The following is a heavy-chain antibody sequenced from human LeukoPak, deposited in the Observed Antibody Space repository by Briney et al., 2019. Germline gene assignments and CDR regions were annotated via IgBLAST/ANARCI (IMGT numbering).Heavy chain of an antibody. CDR2: ISSSSSYI. D-gene: IGHD1-26*01. J-gene: IGHJ4*02. CDR1: GFTFSSYA. V-gene: IGHV3-21*01. Sequence: PGGSLRLSCAASGFTFSSYAMNWVRQAPGKRLEWVSSISSSSSYIYYADSVKGRFTISRDNAKNSLYLQMNSLRAEDTAVYYCARAGANYFDYWGQGTLVTVSS. CDR3: ARAGANYFDY.